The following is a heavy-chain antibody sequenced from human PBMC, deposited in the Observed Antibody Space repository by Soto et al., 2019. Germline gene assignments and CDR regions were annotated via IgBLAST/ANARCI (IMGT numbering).Heavy chain of an antibody. Sequence: PSETLSLTCTVSGGSISSGGYYWSWIRQHPGKGLEWIGYIYYSGSTYYNPSLKSRVTISVDTSKNQFSLKLSSVTAADTAVYYCARAHDGSGYYYPDAFDIWGQGTMVTVSS. D-gene: IGHD3-22*01. V-gene: IGHV4-31*03. CDR3: ARAHDGSGYYYPDAFDI. CDR1: GGSISSGGYY. CDR2: IYYSGST. J-gene: IGHJ3*02.